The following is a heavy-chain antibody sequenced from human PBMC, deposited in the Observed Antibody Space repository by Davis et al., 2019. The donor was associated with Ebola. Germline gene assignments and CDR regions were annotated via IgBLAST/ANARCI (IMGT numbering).Heavy chain of an antibody. CDR2: IYTSGST. J-gene: IGHJ4*02. D-gene: IGHD2-21*02. V-gene: IGHV4-4*07. Sequence: PSETLSLTCTVSGGSISSYYWSWIRQPAGKGLEWIGRIYTSGSTNYNPSLKSRVTMSVDTSKNQFSLKLSSVTAADTAVYYCARAAEVYCGGDCRVGYFDYWGQGTLVTVSS. CDR3: ARAAEVYCGGDCRVGYFDY. CDR1: GGSISSYY.